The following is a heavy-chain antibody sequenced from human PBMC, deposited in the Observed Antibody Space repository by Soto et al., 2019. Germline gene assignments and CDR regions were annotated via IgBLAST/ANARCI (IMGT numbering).Heavy chain of an antibody. J-gene: IGHJ6*02. CDR3: VRERKYTGYDRVARQRLIHSGLDF. Sequence: QVQLVESGGGSVKPGGSLRLSCAASGFTFSDYYMSWFRQAPGKGLEWVSSISHSGTIVDSADFVTGRFALSRDDAKKARFLHTVSHAAEAADVYYSVRERKYTGYDRVARQRLIHSGLDFWGQGTTVIVSS. CDR1: GFTFSDYY. CDR2: ISHSGTIV. D-gene: IGHD5-12*01. V-gene: IGHV3-11*01.